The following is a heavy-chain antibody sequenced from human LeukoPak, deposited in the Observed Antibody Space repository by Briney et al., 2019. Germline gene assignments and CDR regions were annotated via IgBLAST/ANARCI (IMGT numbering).Heavy chain of an antibody. CDR1: GFTFTSHG. Sequence: GESLKLSCAASGFTFTSHGMSWVRQAPGKGLEWVAYIKEDGSEKYYVDSVKGRFTVSRDNVKNSLFLQMNSLRVDDTAVYYCAKSGSSVFWSWGQGTLVAVSS. V-gene: IGHV3-7*03. CDR2: IKEDGSEK. D-gene: IGHD3-3*02. CDR3: AKSGSSVFWS. J-gene: IGHJ5*02.